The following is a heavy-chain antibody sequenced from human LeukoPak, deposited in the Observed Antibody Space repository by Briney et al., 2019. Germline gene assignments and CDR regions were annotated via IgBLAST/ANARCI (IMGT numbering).Heavy chain of an antibody. Sequence: GGSLRLSCATSGFIFSTYALSWVRQAPGKGVEGASSISGSGGSTYHADSVKGRFTISRDSSKNTLYLQMNSLRAEDTAIYYCARVIRAAPGKGYFDCWGQGTLVTVSS. J-gene: IGHJ4*02. CDR2: ISGSGGST. CDR1: GFIFSTYA. D-gene: IGHD6-13*01. CDR3: ARVIRAAPGKGYFDC. V-gene: IGHV3-23*01.